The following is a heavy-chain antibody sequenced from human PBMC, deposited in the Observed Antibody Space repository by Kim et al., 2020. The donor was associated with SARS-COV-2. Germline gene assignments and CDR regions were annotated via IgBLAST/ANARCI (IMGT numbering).Heavy chain of an antibody. V-gene: IGHV3-23*01. Sequence: AESGKGRFTISRDNSKNTLYLQMNRLRVEDTAVYYCAKGSSNWYPRDWFDPWGQGTLVIVSS. J-gene: IGHJ5*02. CDR3: AKGSSNWYPRDWFDP. D-gene: IGHD6-13*01.